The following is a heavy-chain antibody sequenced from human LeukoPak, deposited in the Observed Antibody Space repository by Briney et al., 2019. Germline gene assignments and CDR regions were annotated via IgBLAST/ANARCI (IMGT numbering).Heavy chain of an antibody. V-gene: IGHV3-23*01. CDR1: GFTFSSHG. CDR3: ANSRYCSSTSCLGEYYYMDV. D-gene: IGHD2-2*01. CDR2: LSGSGDGQ. J-gene: IGHJ6*03. Sequence: PGGSLRLSCTASGFTFSSHGMSWVRQAPGKGLEWDSGLSGSGDGQFYADSVKGRFSISRDNSKNTLYLQMNSLRAEDTAVYYCANSRYCSSTSCLGEYYYMDVWGKGTTVTVSS.